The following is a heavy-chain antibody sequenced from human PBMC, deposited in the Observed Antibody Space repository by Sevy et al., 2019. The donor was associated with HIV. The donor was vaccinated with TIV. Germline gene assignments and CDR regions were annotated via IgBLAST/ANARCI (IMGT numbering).Heavy chain of an antibody. CDR1: GGSITSLY. Sequence: SETLSLTCTVSGGSITSLYWNWIRQPPGKGLEWIANIYYNGHINYNPSLKSRVTSSLETSKNQFALELSSVTAADTAMYYCAGENAWGRGYSWGQGTLVTVSS. V-gene: IGHV4-59*08. D-gene: IGHD1-26*01. CDR3: AGENAWGRGYS. CDR2: IYYNGHI. J-gene: IGHJ4*02.